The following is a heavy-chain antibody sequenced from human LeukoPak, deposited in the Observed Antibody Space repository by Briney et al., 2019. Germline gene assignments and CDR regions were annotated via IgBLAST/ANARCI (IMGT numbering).Heavy chain of an antibody. CDR3: AKDSGFDFWSGYYRY. Sequence: GGSLRLSCAASGFTFSSYAMSWVRQAPGKGLKWVSAIGGSGGSTYYADSVKGRFTISGDNSKNTLYLQMNSLRAEDTAVYYCAKDSGFDFWSGYYRYWGQGTLVTVSS. CDR2: IGGSGGST. V-gene: IGHV3-23*01. J-gene: IGHJ4*02. CDR1: GFTFSSYA. D-gene: IGHD3-3*01.